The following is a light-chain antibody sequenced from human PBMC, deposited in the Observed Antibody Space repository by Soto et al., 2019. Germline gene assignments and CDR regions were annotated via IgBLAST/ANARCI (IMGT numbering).Light chain of an antibody. Sequence: QSVLTHPASVSGSPGQSITISCTGTSSDVGRYNYVSWYQQFPGKAPKLIIYGVSNRPSGVSNRFSGSKSGNTASLTISGLQAEDEADYYCNSYAGTSYVFGTGTKVTVL. J-gene: IGLJ1*01. CDR2: GVS. V-gene: IGLV2-14*01. CDR1: SSDVGRYNY. CDR3: NSYAGTSYV.